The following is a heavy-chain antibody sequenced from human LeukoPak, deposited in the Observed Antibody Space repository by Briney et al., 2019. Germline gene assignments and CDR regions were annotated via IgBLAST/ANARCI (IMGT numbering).Heavy chain of an antibody. CDR3: AKRGAEVGTTIAPGDY. D-gene: IGHD1-26*01. Sequence: GGSLRLSCATSGFSFSSYAMSWVRQAPGKGLEWVSAIGGSGGSTYYADSVKGRFTISRDSSKNTLYLQMNSLRAEDTAVYYCAKRGAEVGTTIAPGDYWGQGSLVTVSS. CDR2: IGGSGGST. J-gene: IGHJ4*02. V-gene: IGHV3-23*01. CDR1: GFSFSSYA.